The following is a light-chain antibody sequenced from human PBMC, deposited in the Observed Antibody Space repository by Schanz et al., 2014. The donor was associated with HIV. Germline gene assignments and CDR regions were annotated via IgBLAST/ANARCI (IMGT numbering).Light chain of an antibody. CDR1: QSISNW. Sequence: DIQMTQSPSTLSASVGDRVTITCRASQSISNWLAWYQLKPGRAPKLLIYSASSLESGVPLKFSGTGSGTEFTLTISSLQPEDFATYYCQHYNSFLSTFGQGTKLEIK. CDR3: QHYNSFLST. CDR2: SAS. V-gene: IGKV1-5*03. J-gene: IGKJ2*01.